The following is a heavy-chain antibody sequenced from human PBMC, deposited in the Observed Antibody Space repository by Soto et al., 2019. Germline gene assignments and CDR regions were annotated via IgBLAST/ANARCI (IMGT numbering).Heavy chain of an antibody. Sequence: LRRSCCASGFTFDDCDITRVRPATGKGLERVGLLRNKRYQETIEYDAAVKGRFTISRDTPNGIAYLQMNSMNIEDAAAYYCSGAESPNTAYYSLYWGQGSPVTVSS. J-gene: IGHJ4*02. V-gene: IGHV3-49*04. CDR3: SGAESPNTAYYSLY. CDR2: LRNKRYQETI. D-gene: IGHD1-26*01. CDR1: GFTFDDCD.